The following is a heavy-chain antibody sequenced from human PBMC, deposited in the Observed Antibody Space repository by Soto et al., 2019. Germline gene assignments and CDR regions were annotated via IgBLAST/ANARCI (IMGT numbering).Heavy chain of an antibody. V-gene: IGHV1-69*01. J-gene: IGHJ4*02. CDR3: AYSNLCRGVIIPHGWYFDY. D-gene: IGHD3-10*01. CDR1: GGTFSSYA. Sequence: QVQLVQSGAEVKKPGSSVKVSCKASGGTFSSYAISWVRQAPGQGLEWMGGIIPIFGTANYAQKFQGRVTITADESTSTAYMELSSLRSEDTAEYYCAYSNLCRGVIIPHGWYFDYCGQGTLVTVSS. CDR2: IIPIFGTA.